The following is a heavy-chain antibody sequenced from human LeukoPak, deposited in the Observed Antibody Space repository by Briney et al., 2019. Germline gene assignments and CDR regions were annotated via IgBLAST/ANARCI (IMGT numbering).Heavy chain of an antibody. CDR1: GFTFSSYS. V-gene: IGHV3-21*04. J-gene: IGHJ4*02. CDR2: ISSSSSYI. CDR3: VKDRVWFGELLNPLFDN. D-gene: IGHD3-10*01. Sequence: GGSLRLSCAASGFTFSSYSMNWVRQAPGKGLEWVSSISSSSSYIYYADSVKGRFTISRDNAKNSLYLQMNSLRAEDTALYYCVKDRVWFGELLNPLFDNWGQGTRVTVSS.